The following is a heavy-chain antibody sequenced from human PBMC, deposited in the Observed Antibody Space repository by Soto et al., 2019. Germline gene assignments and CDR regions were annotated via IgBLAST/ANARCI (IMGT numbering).Heavy chain of an antibody. Sequence: QMQLVQSGAEVKKAGVSVKVSCKASGYTFTRHYIHWVRQAPGQGLEWMGIINSSGGHTYYAQKFQGRVALITDTSTSTVYMELSSLRSEDTAVYYCARDLLAAGSDALDIWGQGTMVTVSS. CDR3: ARDLLAAGSDALDI. CDR2: INSSGGHT. D-gene: IGHD6-13*01. V-gene: IGHV1-46*01. J-gene: IGHJ3*02. CDR1: GYTFTRHY.